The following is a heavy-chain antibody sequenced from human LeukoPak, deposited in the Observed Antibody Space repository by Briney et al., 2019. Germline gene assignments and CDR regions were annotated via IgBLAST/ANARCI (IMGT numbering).Heavy chain of an antibody. J-gene: IGHJ4*01. CDR3: ARDKNPTVFDY. V-gene: IGHV1-2*02. Sequence: ASVKVSCKASGYTFSGYYMHWVRQAPGQGLEWMGWINPNSGGTNYAQKFQGRVTMTTDTSISTAYMELSRLRSDDTAVYYCARDKNPTVFDYWGQGTLVTVSS. CDR1: GYTFSGYY. CDR2: INPNSGGT.